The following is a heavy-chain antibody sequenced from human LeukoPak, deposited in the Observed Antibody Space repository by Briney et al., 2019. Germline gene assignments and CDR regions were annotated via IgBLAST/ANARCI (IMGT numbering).Heavy chain of an antibody. D-gene: IGHD3-10*01. J-gene: IGHJ4*02. CDR1: GGSINNYY. CDR2: IYYSGTT. Sequence: KPSETLSLTCIVSGGSINNYYWSWIRQPPGKGLEWIGYIYYSGTTNYNPSLKSRVTLSVDRPKNQFSFTLTHVTSADHDGFFLARHYGPLDFWGQGTLVTVPS. V-gene: IGHV4-59*08. CDR3: ARHYGPLDF.